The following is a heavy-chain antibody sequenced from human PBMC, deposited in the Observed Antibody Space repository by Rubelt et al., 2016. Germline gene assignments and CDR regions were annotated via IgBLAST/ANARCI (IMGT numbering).Heavy chain of an antibody. CDR1: GFSFSNYG. Sequence: RTGGSLRLSCAASGFSFSNYGMHWVRQAPGKGLEWVSFIQSDGRIQYYADSVKGRFTISRDNSKNTLYLQMNSLRAEDTAVYYCAKDPNLNRIAARPAGMDVWGQGTTVTVSS. J-gene: IGHJ6*02. CDR3: AKDPNLNRIAARPAGMDV. D-gene: IGHD6-6*01. CDR2: IQSDGRIQ. V-gene: IGHV3-30*02.